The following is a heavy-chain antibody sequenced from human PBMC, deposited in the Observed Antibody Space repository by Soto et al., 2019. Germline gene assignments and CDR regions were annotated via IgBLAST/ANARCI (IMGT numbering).Heavy chain of an antibody. CDR2: ISSSSSTI. Sequence: GGSLSLSCAASGFTFSISSMNWARQAPGKGLEWVSYISSSSSTINYADSVKGRFTISRDNAKNSLYLQMNSLRAEDTAVYYCARAPYSGSYSFDYWGQGTLVTVSS. CDR3: ARAPYSGSYSFDY. V-gene: IGHV3-48*04. J-gene: IGHJ4*02. D-gene: IGHD1-26*01. CDR1: GFTFSISS.